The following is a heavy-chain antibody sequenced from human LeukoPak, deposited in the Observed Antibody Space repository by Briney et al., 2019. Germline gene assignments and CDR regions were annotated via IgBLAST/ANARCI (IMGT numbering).Heavy chain of an antibody. CDR2: IYHSGST. J-gene: IGHJ2*01. CDR1: GYSISTGYY. D-gene: IGHD3-9*01. V-gene: IGHV4-38-2*02. CDR3: ARVLSYYDILTGYYGGYFDL. Sequence: SETLSLTCTVSGYSISTGYYWGWIRQPPGKGLEWIGIIYHSGSTYYNPSLKSRVTISVDTSKNQFSLKLSSVTAVDTAVYYCARVLSYYDILTGYYGGYFDLWGRGTLVTVSS.